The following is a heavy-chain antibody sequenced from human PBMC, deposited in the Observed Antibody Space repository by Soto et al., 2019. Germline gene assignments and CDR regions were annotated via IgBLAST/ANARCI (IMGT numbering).Heavy chain of an antibody. CDR3: AKDRVGGTFYTPLAF. V-gene: IGHV3-30*18. CDR2: ITYDGSFQ. Sequence: PGGSLRLSCQASGFNFDNYGMHWVRQAPDKGLEWVAVITYDGSFQYYADSVKGRFTISRDNSKNTLSLHLNTLKPEDTAVYHCAKDRVGGTFYTPLAFWGQGTLVTVSS. J-gene: IGHJ4*02. CDR1: GFNFDNYG. D-gene: IGHD1-26*01.